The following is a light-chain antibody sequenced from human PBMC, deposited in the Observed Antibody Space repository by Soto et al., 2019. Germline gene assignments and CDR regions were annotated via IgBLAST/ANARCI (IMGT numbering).Light chain of an antibody. CDR2: GAS. V-gene: IGKV3-20*01. CDR1: QSFSSSY. J-gene: IGKJ5*01. CDR3: QQYGSSPIT. Sequence: EIVVTHSLGTVSLSTGERATLSCGASQSFSSSYLAWYQQKDGQANRLVIYGASSRATGIPDRFSGSGYGTDFNLTISRLEHDDFAVYYCQQYGSSPITFGQGTRLEIK.